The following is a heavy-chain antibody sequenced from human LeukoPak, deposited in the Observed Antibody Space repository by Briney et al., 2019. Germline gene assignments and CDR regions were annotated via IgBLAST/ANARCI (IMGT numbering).Heavy chain of an antibody. CDR2: IYYSGST. V-gene: IGHV4-59*01. J-gene: IGHJ4*02. CDR1: GGSIRSYY. CDR3: AKEPHILTGYYTDYFDS. D-gene: IGHD3-9*01. Sequence: SETLSLTCTVSGGSIRSYYWSWIRQPPGKGLEWIGYIYYSGSTNYNPSLKSRVTISVDTSKNQFSLKLSSVTAADTAVYFCAKEPHILTGYYTDYFDSWGQGTLVTVSS.